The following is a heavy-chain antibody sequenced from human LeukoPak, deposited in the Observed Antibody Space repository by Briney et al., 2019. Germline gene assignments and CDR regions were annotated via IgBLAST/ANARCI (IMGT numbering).Heavy chain of an antibody. CDR3: AKRIAVVARDAFDF. CDR2: ISGSGGST. V-gene: IGHV3-23*01. J-gene: IGHJ3*01. CDR1: GFTFSTYA. D-gene: IGHD3-22*01. Sequence: LSGGSLRLSCAASGFTFSTYAMSWVRQAPGKGLEWVSSISGSGGSTFYADSVKGRFTISRDNAKNTLYLQMNSLRAEDTAVYYCAKRIAVVARDAFDFWEQGRMVTVSS.